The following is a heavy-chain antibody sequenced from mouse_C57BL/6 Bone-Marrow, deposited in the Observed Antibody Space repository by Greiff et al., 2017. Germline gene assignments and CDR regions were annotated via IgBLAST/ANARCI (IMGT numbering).Heavy chain of an antibody. CDR1: GFSLTSYG. Sequence: VKLMESGPGLVQPSQSLSITCPVSGFSLTSYGVHWVRQSPGKGLEWLGVIWSGGSTDYNAAFISRLSISKDNSKSQVFFKMNSLQADDTSIYYCARNYFSWFAYWGQGTLVTVSA. D-gene: IGHD1-1*01. J-gene: IGHJ3*01. CDR3: ARNYFSWFAY. CDR2: IWSGGST. V-gene: IGHV2-2*01.